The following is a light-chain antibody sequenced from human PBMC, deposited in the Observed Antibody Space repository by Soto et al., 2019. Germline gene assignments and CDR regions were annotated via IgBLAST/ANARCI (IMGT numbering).Light chain of an antibody. V-gene: IGLV2-11*01. CDR3: CSYAGSYTV. Sequence: QSALTQPRSVSGSPGQSVTISCTGTSSDVGGYNYVSWYQQHPGKAPKLMIYDVSKRPSGVPDRFSGSKSGNTASLTISGLQAEDEADYYRCSYAGSYTVFGGGTKLTV. J-gene: IGLJ2*01. CDR2: DVS. CDR1: SSDVGGYNY.